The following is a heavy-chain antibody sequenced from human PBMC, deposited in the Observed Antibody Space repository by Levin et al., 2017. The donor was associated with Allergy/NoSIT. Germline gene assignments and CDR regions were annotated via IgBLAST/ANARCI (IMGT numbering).Heavy chain of an antibody. V-gene: IGHV1-18*01. CDR1: GYTFSSYN. Sequence: ASVKVSCKASGYTFSSYNINWVRQAPGQGLEWMGWISAYNDNTKSAQKFQGRVTMTTDTSTRTAYMELRSLRSDDPAVYYCARAASHGVYGSGSYYPIDHWGQGTLVTVSS. J-gene: IGHJ4*02. CDR3: ARAASHGVYGSGSYYPIDH. CDR2: ISAYNDNT. D-gene: IGHD3-10*01.